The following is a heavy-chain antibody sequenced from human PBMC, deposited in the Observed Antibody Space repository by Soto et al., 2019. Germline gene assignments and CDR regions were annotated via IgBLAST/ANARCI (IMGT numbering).Heavy chain of an antibody. J-gene: IGHJ4*01. Sequence: HPGGSLRLSCAASGFTFSDYAMSWVRQAPGKGLEWVSAISGSGGGTYYANSVRGRFTISRDNSKNTLYLQMNSLRAEDRAVYFCAKGPTAAPGTGYCDYWGQGMLVTVSS. V-gene: IGHV3-23*01. CDR2: ISGSGGGT. CDR1: GFTFSDYA. D-gene: IGHD6-13*01. CDR3: AKGPTAAPGTGYCDY.